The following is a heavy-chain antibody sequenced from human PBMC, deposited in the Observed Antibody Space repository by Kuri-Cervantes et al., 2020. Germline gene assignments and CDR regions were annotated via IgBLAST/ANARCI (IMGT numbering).Heavy chain of an antibody. CDR1: GYTFTGYY. D-gene: IGHD3-22*01. CDR2: INPNSGGT. J-gene: IGHJ4*02. V-gene: IGHV1-2*02. Sequence: ASVKVSCKASGYTFTGYYMHWVRQAPGQGLEWMGWINPNSGGTSYAQKFQGRVTMTRDTSISTAYMELSRLRSDDTAVYYCARAAYPYYYDSSGSIGYWGQGTLVTVSS. CDR3: ARAAYPYYYDSSGSIGY.